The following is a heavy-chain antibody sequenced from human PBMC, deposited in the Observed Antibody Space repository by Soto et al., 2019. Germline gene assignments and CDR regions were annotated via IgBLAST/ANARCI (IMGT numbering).Heavy chain of an antibody. J-gene: IGHJ4*02. D-gene: IGHD5-18*01. CDR2: IYHSGST. CDR1: GGSISSGGYS. CDR3: ARSGYSYGPNPLLY. V-gene: IGHV4-30-2*01. Sequence: SETLSLTCAVSGGSISSGGYSWSWIRQPPGKGLEWIGYIYHSGSTYYNPSLKSRVTISVDRSKNQFSLKLSSVTAADTAVYYCARSGYSYGPNPLLYWGQGTXVTVSS.